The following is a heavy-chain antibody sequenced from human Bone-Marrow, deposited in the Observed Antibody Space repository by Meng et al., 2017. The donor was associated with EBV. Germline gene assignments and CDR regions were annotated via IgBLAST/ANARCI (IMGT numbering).Heavy chain of an antibody. CDR3: ATWNNNGWYYGY. J-gene: IGHJ4*01. CDR1: GGSFSGSD. V-gene: IGHV4-34*01. CDR2: INLGGNT. D-gene: IGHD6-19*01. Sequence: QVQLQEWGAVMLKPSGTLSLTCAGVGGSFSGSDWSWIRQPPGKGLEWIGEINLGGNTNYNPSLKSRVSISVDTSKNHFSLKVNSVTAADTAVYYCATWNNNGWYYGYWGQGTLVTVSS.